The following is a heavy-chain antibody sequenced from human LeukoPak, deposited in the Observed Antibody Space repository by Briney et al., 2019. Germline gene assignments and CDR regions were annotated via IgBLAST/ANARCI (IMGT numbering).Heavy chain of an antibody. Sequence: PGGSLRLSCAASGFTFDDYTMHWVRQAPGKGLEWVSLISWDGGSTYYADSVKGRFTISRDNAKNSLYLQMNSLSAEDTAVYYCARGAHDLLTTYYHFDSWGQGALVTVSS. V-gene: IGHV3-43*01. CDR1: GFTFDDYT. CDR3: ARGAHDLLTTYYHFDS. D-gene: IGHD3-9*01. J-gene: IGHJ4*02. CDR2: ISWDGGST.